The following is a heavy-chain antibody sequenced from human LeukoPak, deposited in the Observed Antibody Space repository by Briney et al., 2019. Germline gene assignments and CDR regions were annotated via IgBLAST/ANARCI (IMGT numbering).Heavy chain of an antibody. Sequence: SETLSLTCAVSGDSLSDNYWSWIRQPPGKGLEWIGDIYYSGSTNYNPSLRGRVTISVDTSKNQFFLKLSSGTAADTAVYYGARVSGGRGGAFEIWGQGKMGSVSS. CDR1: GDSLSDNY. J-gene: IGHJ3*02. D-gene: IGHD3-10*01. CDR3: ARVSGGRGGAFEI. CDR2: IYYSGST. V-gene: IGHV4-59*08.